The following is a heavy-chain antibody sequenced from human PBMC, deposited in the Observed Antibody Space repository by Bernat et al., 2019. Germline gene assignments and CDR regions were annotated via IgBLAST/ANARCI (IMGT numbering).Heavy chain of an antibody. V-gene: IGHV3-20*04. CDR3: ARDRGYCSSTSCYDRYFDY. D-gene: IGHD2-2*01. J-gene: IGHJ4*02. Sequence: EVQLVESGGGVVRPGGSLRLSCAASGFTFDDYGMNWVRQAPGKGLEWVSGINWNGGSTGYADSVKGRFTISRDNAKNSLYLQMNSLRAEDTALYYCARDRGYCSSTSCYDRYFDYWGQGTLVTVSS. CDR2: INWNGGST. CDR1: GFTFDDYG.